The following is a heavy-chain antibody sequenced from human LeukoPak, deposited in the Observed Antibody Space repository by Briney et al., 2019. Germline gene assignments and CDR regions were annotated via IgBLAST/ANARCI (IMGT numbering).Heavy chain of an antibody. Sequence: GRSLRLSCAASGFTFEDYAMHWVRQAPGKGLEWVSGISWNSGSIDYADSVKGRFTISRDNAKNSLYLQMNSLRAEDTALYYCAKDTDPLSSSGWYFDYWGQGTLVTVSS. D-gene: IGHD6-19*01. J-gene: IGHJ4*02. CDR1: GFTFEDYA. CDR2: ISWNSGSI. V-gene: IGHV3-9*01. CDR3: AKDTDPLSSSGWYFDY.